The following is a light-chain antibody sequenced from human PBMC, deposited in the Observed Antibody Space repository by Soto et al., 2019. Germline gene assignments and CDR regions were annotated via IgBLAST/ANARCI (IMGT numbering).Light chain of an antibody. V-gene: IGLV2-14*01. Sequence: QSVLPQPASVSGSPGQSITISCTGTSSDVGGYNYVSWYQQHPGKAPKLMIYDVSNRPSGVSNRFSGSKSGNTASLTISGLQAEDEADYYCSSYTSSSTLGGVFGTGTKLTVL. CDR2: DVS. CDR3: SSYTSSSTLGGV. CDR1: SSDVGGYNY. J-gene: IGLJ1*01.